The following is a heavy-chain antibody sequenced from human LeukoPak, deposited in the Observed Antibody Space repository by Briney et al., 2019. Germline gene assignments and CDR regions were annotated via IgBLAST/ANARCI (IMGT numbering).Heavy chain of an antibody. CDR3: ARGRIAAPHTLGYFDY. CDR2: ISAYNGNT. CDR1: GYTFTSYG. V-gene: IGHV1-18*01. D-gene: IGHD6-6*01. Sequence: ASVKVSFKASGYTFTSYGISWVRQAPGQGLEWMGWISAYNGNTNYAQKLQGRVTMTTDTSTSTAYMELRSLRSDDTAVYYCARGRIAAPHTLGYFDYWGQGTLVTVSS. J-gene: IGHJ4*02.